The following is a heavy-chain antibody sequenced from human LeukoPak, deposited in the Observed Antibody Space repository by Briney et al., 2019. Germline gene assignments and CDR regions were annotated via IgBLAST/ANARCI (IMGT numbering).Heavy chain of an antibody. J-gene: IGHJ6*02. CDR2: IYYSGST. V-gene: IGHV4-59*01. D-gene: IGHD3-9*01. CDR1: GGSISSYS. Sequence: SETLSLTCSVSGGSISSYSWSWNRQPPGKGLEWIGYIYYSGSTNYNPSLKRRVTQSVDTSKNQFSLKPSSVTAVDTAVYYCASLRPESDMLTGFPMDVWGPGTTVTVSS. CDR3: ASLRPESDMLTGFPMDV.